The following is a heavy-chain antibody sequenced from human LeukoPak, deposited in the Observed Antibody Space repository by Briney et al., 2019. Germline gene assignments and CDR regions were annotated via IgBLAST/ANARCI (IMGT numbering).Heavy chain of an antibody. D-gene: IGHD4-17*01. CDR2: ISAHNGNT. J-gene: IGHJ4*02. Sequence: ASVKVSCKASGYTFTSYGISWVRQAPGQGLEWTGWISAHNGNTNYAQKLQGRVTMTTDTSTSTAYMELRSLRSDDTAVYYCARVILGTTVTLPDYWGQGTLVTVSS. CDR1: GYTFTSYG. V-gene: IGHV1-18*01. CDR3: ARVILGTTVTLPDY.